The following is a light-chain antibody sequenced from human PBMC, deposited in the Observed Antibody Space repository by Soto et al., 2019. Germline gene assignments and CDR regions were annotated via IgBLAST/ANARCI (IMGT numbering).Light chain of an antibody. CDR2: KVS. CDR3: MQATHWPYT. J-gene: IGKJ2*01. Sequence: DVVLTQSPLSLPVTLGQPASISCRSGQSLVYTDGNTHLTWFQQRPGQSLRRLIYKVSNRDSGVPDRFSGSGSGPDFTLKISRVEADDVAVYYCMQATHWPYTFGQGTKLEIK. V-gene: IGKV2-30*01. CDR1: QSLVYTDGNTH.